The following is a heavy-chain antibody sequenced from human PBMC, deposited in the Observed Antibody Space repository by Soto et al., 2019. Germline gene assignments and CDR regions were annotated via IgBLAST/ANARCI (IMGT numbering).Heavy chain of an antibody. Sequence: QLQLQESGPGLVKPSETLSLTCTVSGGSISSSSYYWGWIRQPPGKGLEWIGSIYYSGSTYYNPSLKSRVTIFVATSKNQFSLKLSSVTAADTAVYYCAPLWFGESPYWGQGTLVTVSS. J-gene: IGHJ4*02. CDR3: APLWFGESPY. CDR1: GGSISSSSYY. CDR2: IYYSGST. D-gene: IGHD3-10*01. V-gene: IGHV4-39*01.